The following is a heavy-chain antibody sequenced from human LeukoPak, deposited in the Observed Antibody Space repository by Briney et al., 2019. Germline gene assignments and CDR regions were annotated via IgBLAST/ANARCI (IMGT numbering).Heavy chain of an antibody. Sequence: GASLQISCRGSGSTFTNYWIAWVRQMPGKGLEWMRIIYPADSDTRYSPSFQGQVTISADRSISTAYLQWSSLKASDTAMYYCARRPYSSASREAWFDPWGQGTLVTVSS. D-gene: IGHD6-6*01. CDR3: ARRPYSSASREAWFDP. CDR2: IYPADSDT. CDR1: GSTFTNYW. V-gene: IGHV5-51*01. J-gene: IGHJ5*02.